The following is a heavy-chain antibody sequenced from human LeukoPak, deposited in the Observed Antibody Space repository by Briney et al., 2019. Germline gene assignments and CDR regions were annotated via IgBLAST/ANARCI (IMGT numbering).Heavy chain of an antibody. CDR3: AKGRIVVVPAAD. D-gene: IGHD2-2*01. V-gene: IGHV3-23*01. CDR2: ISGSGGST. Sequence: GGSLRLSCAAPGFTFSNYAMSWVRQAPGKGLEWVSAISGSGGSTYYADSVKGRFTISRDNSKNTLYLQMNSLRAEDTAVYYCAKGRIVVVPAADWGQGTMVTVSS. CDR1: GFTFSNYA. J-gene: IGHJ3*01.